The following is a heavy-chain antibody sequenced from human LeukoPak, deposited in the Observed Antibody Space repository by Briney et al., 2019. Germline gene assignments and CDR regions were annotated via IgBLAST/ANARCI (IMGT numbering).Heavy chain of an antibody. J-gene: IGHJ3*02. CDR3: AIFVVAGPDAFDI. CDR1: GFSVRSNY. V-gene: IGHV3-53*01. D-gene: IGHD2-21*01. Sequence: GGSLRLSCAASGFSVRSNYMCWVCQAPGKGLEWVSVIYSGGSTYYADSVKGRFTISRDNSKNTLYLQMNSLRAEDTAVYYCAIFVVAGPDAFDIWGQGTMVTVSS. CDR2: IYSGGST.